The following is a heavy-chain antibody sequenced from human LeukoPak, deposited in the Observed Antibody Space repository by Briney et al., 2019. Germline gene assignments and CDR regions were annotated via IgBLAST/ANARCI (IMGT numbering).Heavy chain of an antibody. D-gene: IGHD6-19*01. CDR2: ISAYNGNT. J-gene: IGHJ5*02. V-gene: IGHV1-18*01. Sequence: ASVKVSCRASGYTFTTYGISWVRQAPGQGLEWMGWISAYNGNTNYAQKLQGRVTMPTDTSTSTASMELRSLRSDDTAVYYCARDPPYSSGRINWFDPWGQGTLVTVSS. CDR1: GYTFTTYG. CDR3: ARDPPYSSGRINWFDP.